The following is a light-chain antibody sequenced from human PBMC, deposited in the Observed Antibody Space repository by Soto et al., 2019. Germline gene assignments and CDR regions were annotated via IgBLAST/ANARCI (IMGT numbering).Light chain of an antibody. CDR2: RNT. CDR1: SSNIGAGFD. CDR3: QSFWL. J-gene: IGLJ2*01. V-gene: IGLV1-40*01. Sequence: QSVLTQPPSVSGAPGQRVTISCTGSSSNIGAGFDVHWYQQFLGTAPRLLIYRNTNRPSGVPDRFSGSKSGTSASLAITGLQAEDEADYYCQSFWLFGGGTKLTVL.